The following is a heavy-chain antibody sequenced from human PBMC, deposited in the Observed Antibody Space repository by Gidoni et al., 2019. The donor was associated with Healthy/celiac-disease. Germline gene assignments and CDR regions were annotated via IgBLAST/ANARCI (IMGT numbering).Heavy chain of an antibody. CDR1: GFTFSSYG. D-gene: IGHD3-22*01. CDR2: IWYDGSNK. Sequence: QVQLVESGGGVVQPGRSLRLSCPASGFTFSSYGMHWVRQAPGKGLEGVAVIWYDGSNKYYADSVKGRFTISRDNSKNTLYLQMNSLRAEDTAVYYCAREGYYYDSSGYYQFDYWGQGTLVTVSS. CDR3: AREGYYYDSSGYYQFDY. V-gene: IGHV3-33*01. J-gene: IGHJ4*02.